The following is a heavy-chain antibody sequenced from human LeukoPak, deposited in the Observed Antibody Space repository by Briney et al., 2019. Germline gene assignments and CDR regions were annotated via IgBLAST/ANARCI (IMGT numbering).Heavy chain of an antibody. J-gene: IGHJ4*02. D-gene: IGHD6-6*01. V-gene: IGHV3-21*01. CDR3: AREGKQLGPDFDY. CDR1: GLTFSSYS. Sequence: GGSLRLSCAASGLTFSSYSMNWVRQAPGKGLEWVSSISSSSSYIYYADSVKGRFTISRDNAKNSLYLQMNSLRAEDTAVYYCAREGKQLGPDFDYWGQGTLVTVSS. CDR2: ISSSSSYI.